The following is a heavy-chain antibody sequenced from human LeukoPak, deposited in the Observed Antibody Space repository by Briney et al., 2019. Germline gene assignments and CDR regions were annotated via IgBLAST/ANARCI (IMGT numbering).Heavy chain of an antibody. D-gene: IGHD3-16*01. J-gene: IGHJ6*03. CDR1: GFAFDDYA. CDR3: AKGGGGRLIYYYYMDV. Sequence: PGRSLRLSCAASGFAFDDYAMHWVRQAPGKGLEWVSGISWNSDSIDYADSVKGRFTISRDNAKNSLYLQMNSLRAEDMALYHCAKGGGGRLIYYYYMDVWGKGTTVTVSS. CDR2: ISWNSDSI. V-gene: IGHV3-9*03.